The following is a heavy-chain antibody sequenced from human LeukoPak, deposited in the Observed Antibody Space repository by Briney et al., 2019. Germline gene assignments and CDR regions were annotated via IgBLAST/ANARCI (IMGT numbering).Heavy chain of an antibody. V-gene: IGHV4-4*09. Sequence: SETLSLTCTVSGGSISSYYWSWIRQPPGKRLEWIGYISNTGTTNHNPSLKSRVTVSLDTSKNQFSLTLSSVTAADTAIYYCASQWDPTYYFDFWGPGTLVTVSS. CDR1: GGSISSYY. D-gene: IGHD1-26*01. CDR3: ASQWDPTYYFDF. J-gene: IGHJ4*02. CDR2: ISNTGTT.